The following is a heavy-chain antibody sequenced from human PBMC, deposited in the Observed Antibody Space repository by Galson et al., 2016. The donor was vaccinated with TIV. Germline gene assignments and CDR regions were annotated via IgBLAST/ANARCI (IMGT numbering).Heavy chain of an antibody. CDR2: INSYNGDT. CDR1: GYTFTDYA. Sequence: SVKVSCKASGYTFTDYAISWVRQAPGQGLEWMGWINSYNGDTTFAQKFQGRVTVTTDTSTNTAYMELWNLRSDDTAIYYCARDKSRRGCFDPWGQGSLVTVSS. V-gene: IGHV1-18*01. J-gene: IGHJ5*02. CDR3: ARDKSRRGCFDP.